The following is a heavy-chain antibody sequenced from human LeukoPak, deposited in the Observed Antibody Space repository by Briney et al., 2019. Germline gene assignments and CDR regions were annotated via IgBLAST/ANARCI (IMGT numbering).Heavy chain of an antibody. D-gene: IGHD5-24*01. CDR2: IKEDGSVK. V-gene: IGHV3-7*01. CDR1: GFTFRTYW. CDR3: ARDRGWLQFDY. J-gene: IGHJ4*02. Sequence: GGSLRLSCAASGFTFRTYWMTWVRLAPGKGLEWVANIKEDGSVKNYVDSVKGRFTISRDNTKNLMYLQMDSLRAEDTAVYYCARDRGWLQFDYWGQGTLVTVSS.